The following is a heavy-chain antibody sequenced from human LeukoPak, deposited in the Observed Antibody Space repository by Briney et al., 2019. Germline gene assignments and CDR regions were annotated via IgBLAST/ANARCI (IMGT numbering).Heavy chain of an antibody. J-gene: IGHJ3*02. CDR1: GGSISSSSYY. V-gene: IGHV4-39*01. Sequence: SETLSLTCTVSGGSISSSSYYWGWIRQPPGKGLEWIGSIYYSGSTYYNPSLKSRVTISVDTSKNQFSLKLSSVTAADTAVYYCARRANLYNWNDVRAHDAFDIWGQGTMVTVSS. CDR3: ARRANLYNWNDVRAHDAFDI. CDR2: IYYSGST. D-gene: IGHD1-1*01.